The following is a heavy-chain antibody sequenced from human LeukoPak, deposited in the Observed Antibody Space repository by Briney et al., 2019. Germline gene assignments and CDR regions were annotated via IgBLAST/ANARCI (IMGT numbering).Heavy chain of an antibody. D-gene: IGHD3-3*01. CDR2: VSAYNGNT. CDR1: GYTFTSYG. Sequence: ASVKVSCKASGYTFTSYGISWVRQAPGQGLEWMGWVSAYNGNTNYAQKLQGRVTMTTDTSTSTAYMELRSLRSDDTAVYYCARDRTPRITIFGVVIPGDYWGQGTLVTVSS. CDR3: ARDRTPRITIFGVVIPGDY. J-gene: IGHJ4*02. V-gene: IGHV1-18*01.